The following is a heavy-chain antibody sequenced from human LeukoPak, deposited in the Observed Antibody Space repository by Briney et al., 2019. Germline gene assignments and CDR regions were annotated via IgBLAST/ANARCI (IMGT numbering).Heavy chain of an antibody. CDR1: GFTFSSYG. V-gene: IGHV3-30*18. Sequence: GGSLRLSCAASGFTFSSYGMHWVRQAPGKGLEWVAVISYDGSNKYYADSVKGRFTISRDNSKNALYLQMNSLRAEDTAVYYCAKGRSSSLYLDYWGQGTLVTVSS. D-gene: IGHD6-13*01. CDR2: ISYDGSNK. J-gene: IGHJ4*02. CDR3: AKGRSSSLYLDY.